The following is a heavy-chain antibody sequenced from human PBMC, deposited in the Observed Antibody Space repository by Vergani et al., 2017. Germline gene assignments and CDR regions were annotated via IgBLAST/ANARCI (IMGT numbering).Heavy chain of an antibody. CDR3: ARDRRQNYYDSTGQERDDACDI. V-gene: IGHV1-69*01. D-gene: IGHD3-22*01. Sequence: QVQLVQSGAEVKKPGSSVKVSCKASGGTFSSYAISWVRQAPGQGLEWMGGIIPIFGTANYAQKFQGRVTITADESTSTAYMELSSLRSEDTAVYYCARDRRQNYYDSTGQERDDACDIWGQGTMVTVSS. J-gene: IGHJ3*02. CDR1: GGTFSSYA. CDR2: IIPIFGTA.